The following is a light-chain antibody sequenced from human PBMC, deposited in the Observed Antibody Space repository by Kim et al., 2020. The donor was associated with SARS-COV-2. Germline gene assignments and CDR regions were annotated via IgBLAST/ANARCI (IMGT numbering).Light chain of an antibody. V-gene: IGKV3-11*01. J-gene: IGKJ4*01. CDR3: QQRNSWPPAVT. Sequence: PGDRVTLSCRASQNIDTYLAWYQQRPGQAPRLLVYDASNRATGVPDRFSGSGSGTYFTLTISSLEPEDFSIYYCQQRNSWPPAVTFGGGTKVDIK. CDR2: DAS. CDR1: QNIDTY.